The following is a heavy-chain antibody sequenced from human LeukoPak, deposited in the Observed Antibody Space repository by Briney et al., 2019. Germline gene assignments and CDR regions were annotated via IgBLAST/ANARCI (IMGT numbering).Heavy chain of an antibody. J-gene: IGHJ4*02. CDR3: TTGTWIQLWLADY. CDR1: GFTFTKAW. V-gene: IGHV3-15*01. CDR2: INPSSDGGTT. Sequence: GGSLRLSCAASGFTFTKAWMSWVRQAPGKGLEWVGHINPSSDGGTTDYAAPVKGRFSISRDDSKNTLHLQMNRLKTEDTAVYYCTTGTWIQLWLADYWGQGALVTVSS. D-gene: IGHD5-18*01.